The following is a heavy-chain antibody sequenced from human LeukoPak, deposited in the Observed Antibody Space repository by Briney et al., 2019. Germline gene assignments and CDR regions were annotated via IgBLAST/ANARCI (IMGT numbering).Heavy chain of an antibody. D-gene: IGHD3-16*02. CDR2: INPNSGGT. CDR1: GYTFTGYY. V-gene: IGHV1-2*06. Sequence: GASVKVSCKASGYTFTGYYMHWVRQAPGQGLEWMGRINPNSGGTNYAQKFQGRVTMTRDTSISTAYMELSRLRSDDTAVYYCARDKGGMITFGGVIVTYAFDIWGQGTMATVSS. CDR3: ARDKGGMITFGGVIVTYAFDI. J-gene: IGHJ3*02.